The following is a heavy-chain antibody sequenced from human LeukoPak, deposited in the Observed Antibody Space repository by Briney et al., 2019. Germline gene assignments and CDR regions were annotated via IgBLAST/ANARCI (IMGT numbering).Heavy chain of an antibody. D-gene: IGHD6-13*01. Sequence: GGSLRLSCAASGFTFSSYGMHWVRQAPGNGLEWVAFIRYDGSNKYYADSVKGRFTISRDNSKNTLYLQMNSLRAEDTAVYYCAKDRRSTAAAIDYWGQGTLVTVSS. CDR3: AKDRRSTAAAIDY. CDR2: IRYDGSNK. CDR1: GFTFSSYG. V-gene: IGHV3-30*02. J-gene: IGHJ4*02.